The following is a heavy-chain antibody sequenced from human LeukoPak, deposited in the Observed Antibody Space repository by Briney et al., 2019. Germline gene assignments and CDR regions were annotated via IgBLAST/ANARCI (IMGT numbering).Heavy chain of an antibody. J-gene: IGHJ4*02. V-gene: IGHV4-4*07. Sequence: SQTLSLTCTVSGGSISGYYWSWIRQPAGKGLEWIGRIYTSGSTNYNPSLKSRVTISVDTSKNQFSLKLSSVTAADTAVYYCARQGPYDSSGYGFDYWGQGTLVTVSS. CDR3: ARQGPYDSSGYGFDY. D-gene: IGHD3-22*01. CDR1: GGSISGYY. CDR2: IYTSGST.